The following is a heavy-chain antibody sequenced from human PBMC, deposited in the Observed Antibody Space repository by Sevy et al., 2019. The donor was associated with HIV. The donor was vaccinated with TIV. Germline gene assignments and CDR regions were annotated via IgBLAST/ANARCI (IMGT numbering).Heavy chain of an antibody. CDR2: ISGYDGKT. CDR1: GYTFASYG. CDR3: ARDLFGTVLLWFGESSGGMDV. Sequence: ASVKVSCKTSGYTFASYGIGWVRQAPGQGLEWVGWISGYDGKTNYAQKFQGRVTMTTDTSTSTAYMELRSLRSDDTAVYYCARDLFGTVLLWFGESSGGMDVWGQGTTVTVSS. V-gene: IGHV1-18*04. D-gene: IGHD3-10*01. J-gene: IGHJ6*02.